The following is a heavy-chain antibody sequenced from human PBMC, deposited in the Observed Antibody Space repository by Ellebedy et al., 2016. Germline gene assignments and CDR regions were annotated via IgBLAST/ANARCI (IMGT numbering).Heavy chain of an antibody. CDR1: GGSISSGGYY. J-gene: IGHJ4*02. V-gene: IGHV4-31*03. Sequence: SETLSLTCTVSGGSISSGGYYWGWIRQHPGKGLEWIGYIYYSGSTYYNPSLKSRVTISEDTSKNRFSLHLSSVTAADTAVYYSARGRWGDFDYWGQGALVTVSS. CDR2: IYYSGST. CDR3: ARGRWGDFDY. D-gene: IGHD3-16*01.